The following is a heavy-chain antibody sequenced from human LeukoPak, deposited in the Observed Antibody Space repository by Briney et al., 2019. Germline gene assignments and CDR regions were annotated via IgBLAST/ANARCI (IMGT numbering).Heavy chain of an antibody. J-gene: IGHJ4*02. V-gene: IGHV3-64D*06. CDR1: GFTFSSYA. CDR2: ISSNGGST. Sequence: GGSLRLSWSASGFTFSSYAMHWVRQAPGKGLEYVSAISSNGGSTYYADSVKGRFTISRDNSKNTLYLQMSSLRAEDTAVYYCVKLGCSGGSCYRAGVYWGQGTLVTVSS. CDR3: VKLGCSGGSCYRAGVY. D-gene: IGHD2-15*01.